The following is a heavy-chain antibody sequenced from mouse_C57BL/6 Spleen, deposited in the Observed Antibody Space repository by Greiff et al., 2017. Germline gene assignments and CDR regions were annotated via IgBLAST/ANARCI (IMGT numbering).Heavy chain of an antibody. Sequence: EVKLVESEGGLVQPGSSMKLSCTASGFTFSDYYMAWVRQVPEKGLEWVANINYDGSSTYYLDSLKSRFIISRDNAKNILYLQMSSLKSEDTATYYCAREGYGSSWDAMDYWGQGTSVTVSS. CDR2: INYDGSST. CDR1: GFTFSDYY. J-gene: IGHJ4*01. V-gene: IGHV5-16*01. D-gene: IGHD1-1*01. CDR3: AREGYGSSWDAMDY.